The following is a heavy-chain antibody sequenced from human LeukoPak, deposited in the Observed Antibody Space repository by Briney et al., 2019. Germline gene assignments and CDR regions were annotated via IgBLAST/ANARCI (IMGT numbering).Heavy chain of an antibody. CDR2: INPNSGCT. Sequence: ASVKVSCKASGYTFTGYYMHWVRQPPGQGLEWVGWINPNSGCTNYAQKLQGRVTMTRDTSISTPYMELSRLRSDDTAVYYCARARGIVVPSTFDYWGQGTLVTVSS. J-gene: IGHJ4*02. D-gene: IGHD2-2*01. CDR1: GYTFTGYY. V-gene: IGHV1-2*02. CDR3: ARARGIVVPSTFDY.